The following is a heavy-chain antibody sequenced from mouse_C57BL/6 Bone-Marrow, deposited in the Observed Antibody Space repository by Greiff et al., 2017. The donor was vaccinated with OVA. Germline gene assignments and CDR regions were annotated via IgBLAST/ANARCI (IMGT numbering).Heavy chain of an antibody. V-gene: IGHV5-6*01. D-gene: IGHD1-1*01. CDR3: AKGSSYVQAWFAY. J-gene: IGHJ3*01. Sequence: EVNLVESGGDLVKPGGSLKLSCAASGFTFSSYGMSWVRQTPDKRLEWVATISSGGSYTYYPDSVKGRFTISRDNAKNTLYLQMSSLKSEDTAMYYGAKGSSYVQAWFAYWGQGTLVTVSA. CDR2: ISSGGSYT. CDR1: GFTFSSYG.